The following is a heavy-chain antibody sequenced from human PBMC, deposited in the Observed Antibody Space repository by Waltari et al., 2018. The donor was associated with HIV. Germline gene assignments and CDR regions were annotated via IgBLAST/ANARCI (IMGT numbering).Heavy chain of an antibody. CDR3: ARLGYCSSARCPSGYYYSYGMGV. J-gene: IGHJ6*02. CDR2: IYPGDSDT. CDR1: GYNFTTYW. Sequence: EVQLVQSGAEVKKPGEYLKISCKGSGYNFTTYWIGWVRQMPGTGLEWMGIIYPGDSDTRYSPAFRGQVTSSADKSMSTAYLQWSSLQASDTAIYYCARLGYCSSARCPSGYYYSYGMGVWGQGTTVTVSS. D-gene: IGHD2-2*01. V-gene: IGHV5-51*01.